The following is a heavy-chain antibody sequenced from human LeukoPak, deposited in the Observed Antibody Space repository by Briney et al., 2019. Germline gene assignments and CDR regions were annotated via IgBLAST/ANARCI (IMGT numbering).Heavy chain of an antibody. Sequence: SETLSLTCSVSGGSIASYYWSWIRQSPGKGLEWIGRVSDGGSTNYSPSLKGRVSISVDTSKNQFSLNLRSVTAADTAVYFCARASTTFDDWGQGTLVTVSS. J-gene: IGHJ4*02. V-gene: IGHV4-4*07. CDR1: GGSIASYY. CDR3: ARASTTFDD. CDR2: VSDGGST. D-gene: IGHD1-14*01.